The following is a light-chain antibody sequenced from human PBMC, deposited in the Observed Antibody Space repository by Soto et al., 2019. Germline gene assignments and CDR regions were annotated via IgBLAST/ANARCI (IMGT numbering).Light chain of an antibody. CDR1: SSDVGDYNY. CDR3: SSYTSSSTLV. J-gene: IGLJ1*01. Sequence: QSVLTQPASVSESPGQSITISCTGTSSDVGDYNYVSWYQQHPGKAPKVMIYDVSNRPSGVSNRFSGSKSGNTASLTISGLQAEDEADYYCSSYTSSSTLVFGTGTKVTIL. CDR2: DVS. V-gene: IGLV2-14*01.